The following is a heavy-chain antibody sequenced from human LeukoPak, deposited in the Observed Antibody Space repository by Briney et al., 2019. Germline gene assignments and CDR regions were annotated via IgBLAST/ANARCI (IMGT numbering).Heavy chain of an antibody. CDR3: ARGTHSSFDP. V-gene: IGHV3-11*05. CDR2: ISSTSGYT. Sequence: GGSLRLSCAASGFTVSSNYMSWVRQAPGKGLEWVSYISSTSGYTNYADSVKGRFTISRDNAKNSLYLQMNSLRAEDTAVYYCARGTHSSFDPWGQGTLVTVSS. D-gene: IGHD2-21*01. CDR1: GFTVSSNY. J-gene: IGHJ5*02.